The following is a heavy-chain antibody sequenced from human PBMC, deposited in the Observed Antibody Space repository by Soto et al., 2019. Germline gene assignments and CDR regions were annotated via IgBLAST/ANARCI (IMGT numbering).Heavy chain of an antibody. D-gene: IGHD3-10*01. CDR3: ARASSGSGSRRMDV. J-gene: IGHJ6*02. V-gene: IGHV1-3*01. Sequence: ASVKVSCTASGYTFTSYAMHWVRQAPGQRLEWMGWINAGNGNTKYSQKFQGRVTITRDTSASTAYMELSSLRSEDTAVYYCARASSGSGSRRMDVWGQGTTVTVSS. CDR2: INAGNGNT. CDR1: GYTFTSYA.